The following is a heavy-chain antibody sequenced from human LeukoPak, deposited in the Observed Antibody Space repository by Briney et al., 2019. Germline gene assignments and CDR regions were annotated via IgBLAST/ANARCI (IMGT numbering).Heavy chain of an antibody. CDR2: INHSGST. Sequence: SETLSLTCAVYGGSFSGYYWSWIRQPPGKGLEWIGEINHSGSTNYNPSLKSRVTISVDTSKNQFSLKLSSVTAADTAVYYCGAFRSSSKQYAFDIWGQGTMVTVSS. V-gene: IGHV4-34*01. J-gene: IGHJ3*02. CDR3: GAFRSSSKQYAFDI. CDR1: GGSFSGYY. D-gene: IGHD6-13*01.